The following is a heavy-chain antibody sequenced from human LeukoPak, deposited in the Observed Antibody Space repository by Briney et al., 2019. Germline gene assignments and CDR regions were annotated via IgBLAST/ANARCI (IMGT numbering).Heavy chain of an antibody. CDR2: ISSSSSYI. J-gene: IGHJ4*02. CDR1: GFTFSSYS. Sequence: GGSLRLSCAASGFTFSSYSMNWVRQAPGKGLEWVSSISSSSSYIYYADSVKGRFTISRDNAKSSLYLQMNSLRAEDTAVYYCARENEMATTYYFDYWGQGTLVTVSS. V-gene: IGHV3-21*03. CDR3: ARENEMATTYYFDY. D-gene: IGHD5-24*01.